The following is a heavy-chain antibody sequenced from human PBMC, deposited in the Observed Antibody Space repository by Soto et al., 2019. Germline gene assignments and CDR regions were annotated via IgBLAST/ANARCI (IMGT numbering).Heavy chain of an antibody. CDR1: GFTFSSYA. D-gene: IGHD2-15*01. CDR2: VSNGGST. CDR3: AKSRGAGGPFDH. Sequence: DVQLLESGGGLVQPEGSLSLSCAASGFTFSSYAIGCVRQGPGKGLEWVAVVSNGGSTHYADSVRGRFTISRDNPNTTLSLQMSSLTVEDTAIYFCAKSRGAGGPFDHWGQGAVVTVSS. J-gene: IGHJ4*02. V-gene: IGHV3-23*01.